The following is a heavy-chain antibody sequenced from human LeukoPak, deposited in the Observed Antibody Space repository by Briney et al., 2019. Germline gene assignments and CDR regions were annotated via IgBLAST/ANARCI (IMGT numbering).Heavy chain of an antibody. CDR2: IYSGGST. CDR3: ARSAPSYYYDSSGYSPADIDY. D-gene: IGHD3-22*01. J-gene: IGHJ4*02. CDR1: GFTVSSNY. V-gene: IGHV3-53*01. Sequence: GGSLRLSCAASGFTVSSNYMSWVRQAPGKGLEWVSVIYSGGSTYYADSVKGRFTISRDNSKNTLYLQMNSLRAEDTAMYYCARSAPSYYYDSSGYSPADIDYWGQGTLVTVSS.